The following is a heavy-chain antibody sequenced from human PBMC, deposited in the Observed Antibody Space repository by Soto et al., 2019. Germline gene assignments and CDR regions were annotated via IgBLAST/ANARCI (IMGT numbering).Heavy chain of an antibody. CDR1: GFTFSSYA. CDR2: ISYDGGNK. V-gene: IGHV3-30-3*01. Sequence: GGSLRLSCAASGFTFSSYAMHWVRQAPGKGLEWVALISYDGGNKYYADSVNGRFTISRDNSKKTLYLQMNSLRAEDTAVYYCAREDEALGYWGQGTLVTVSS. J-gene: IGHJ4*02. CDR3: AREDEALGY.